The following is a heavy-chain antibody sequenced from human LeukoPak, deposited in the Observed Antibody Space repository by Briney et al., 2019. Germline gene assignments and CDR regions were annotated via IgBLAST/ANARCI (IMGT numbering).Heavy chain of an antibody. D-gene: IGHD2-15*01. CDR3: TTGPVVVVAANLDYYYYGMDV. J-gene: IGHJ6*02. CDR2: IKSKTDGGTT. V-gene: IGHV3-15*01. CDR1: GFTFSNAW. Sequence: PGGSLRLSCAASGFTFSNAWMSWVRQAPGKGLEWVGRIKSKTDGGTTDYAAPVKGRFTISRDDSKNTLYLQMNSLKTEDTAVYYCTTGPVVVVAANLDYYYYGMDVWGQGTTVTVSS.